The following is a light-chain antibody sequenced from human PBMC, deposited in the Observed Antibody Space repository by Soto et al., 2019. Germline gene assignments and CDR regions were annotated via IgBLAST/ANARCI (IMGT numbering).Light chain of an antibody. V-gene: IGKV4-1*01. CDR3: QQYFTTPWT. J-gene: IGKJ3*01. CDR1: QSVFYSSNNKNY. CDR2: WAS. Sequence: DIVMTQSPDSLAVSLGERATINCTSSQSVFYSSNNKNYLAWYQQKPGQPPKLLIYWASTRESGVPDRFSGRGSGADFTLTIGSLQAEDVAVYYCQQYFTTPWTFGPGTKVDIK.